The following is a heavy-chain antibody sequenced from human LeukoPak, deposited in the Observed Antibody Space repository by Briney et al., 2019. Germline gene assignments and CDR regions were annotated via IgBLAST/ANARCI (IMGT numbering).Heavy chain of an antibody. D-gene: IGHD1-1*01. Sequence: GGSLRLSCAASGFTFSSYAMSWVRQAPGKGLEWVSAISGSGGGTYYADSVKGRFTISRDNSKNTLYLQMNSLRAEDTAVYYCAKVSKQLELPAEANFDYWGQGTLVTVSS. CDR2: ISGSGGGT. J-gene: IGHJ4*02. V-gene: IGHV3-23*01. CDR1: GFTFSSYA. CDR3: AKVSKQLELPAEANFDY.